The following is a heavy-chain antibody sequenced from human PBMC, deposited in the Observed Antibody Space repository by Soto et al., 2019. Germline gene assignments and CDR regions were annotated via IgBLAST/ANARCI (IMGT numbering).Heavy chain of an antibody. Sequence: QVQLVESGGGLVQPGGSLRLSCVASVFTLSDYYMSWIRQAPGKGPEWVSHISGSGNTIDYADSVKGRFTISRDNAKNSFHLQMNSLRDDDTAVFYCARVRYALDSWGQGTRVTVSS. CDR3: ARVRYALDS. V-gene: IGHV3-11*01. J-gene: IGHJ4*02. CDR1: VFTLSDYY. CDR2: ISGSGNTI. D-gene: IGHD3-16*01.